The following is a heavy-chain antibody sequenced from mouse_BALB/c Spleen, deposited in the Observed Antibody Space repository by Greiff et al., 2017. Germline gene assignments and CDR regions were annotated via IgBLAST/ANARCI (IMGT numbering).Heavy chain of an antibody. V-gene: IGHV1-18*01. J-gene: IGHJ1*01. CDR1: GYTFTDYN. Sequence: EVQLQHSGPELVKPGASVKIPCKASGYTFTDYNMDWVKQSHGKSLEWIGDINPNNGGTIYNQKFKGKATLTVDKSSSTAYMELRSLTSEDTAVYYCARWNFPGYYGSSYGYFDVWGAGTTVTVSS. CDR2: INPNNGGT. CDR3: ARWNFPGYYGSSYGYFDV. D-gene: IGHD1-1*01.